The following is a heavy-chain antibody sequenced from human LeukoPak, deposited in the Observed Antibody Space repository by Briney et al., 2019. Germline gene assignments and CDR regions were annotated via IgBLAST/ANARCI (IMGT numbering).Heavy chain of an antibody. CDR1: GGSVSRGGDY. D-gene: IGHD3-9*01. J-gene: IGHJ4*02. CDR2: MFYGGGT. Sequence: SETLSLTCTVSGGSVSRGGDYWTWIRQHPGEGLEWIVYMFYGGGTYYNPSLKSRVTMSVDTSKNQFSLKLTSVTAADTAVYYCASRNDILTGYVFDFWGQGTLVTVPS. CDR3: ASRNDILTGYVFDF. V-gene: IGHV4-31*03.